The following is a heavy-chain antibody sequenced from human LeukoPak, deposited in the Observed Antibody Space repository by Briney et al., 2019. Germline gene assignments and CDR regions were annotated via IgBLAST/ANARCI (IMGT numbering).Heavy chain of an antibody. CDR1: GFPLSSYW. CDR2: IWSDGTNE. CDR3: AKDAQRGFDYSNSLQY. D-gene: IGHD4-11*01. J-gene: IGHJ4*02. Sequence: GGSLRLSCAASGFPLSSYWMHWVRQAPGKGLEWVAVIWSDGTNEYYADSVKGRFSISRDNSKNTVSLQMNSLRTEDTAVYFCAKDAQRGFDYSNSLQYWGQGTLVTVSS. V-gene: IGHV3-33*03.